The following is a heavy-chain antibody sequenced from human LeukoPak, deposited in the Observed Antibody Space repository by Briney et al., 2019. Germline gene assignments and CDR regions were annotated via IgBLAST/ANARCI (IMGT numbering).Heavy chain of an antibody. V-gene: IGHV3-21*04. CDR2: ISSSSSYI. CDR1: GFIFSAYG. D-gene: IGHD3-3*01. J-gene: IGHJ4*02. CDR3: AKDEHDFWSGYPFFDY. Sequence: GGSLRLSCAASGFIFSAYGMHWVRQAPGKGLEWVSSISSSSSYIYYADSVKGRFTISRDNAKNTLYLQMNSLRAEDTAVYYCAKDEHDFWSGYPFFDYWGQGTLVTVSS.